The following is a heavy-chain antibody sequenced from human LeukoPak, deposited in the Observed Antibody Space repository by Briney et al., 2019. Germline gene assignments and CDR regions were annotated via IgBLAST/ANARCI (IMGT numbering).Heavy chain of an antibody. J-gene: IGHJ4*02. D-gene: IGHD1-1*01. CDR3: ASSRDNWRVFDY. CDR2: IIPIFGTA. Sequence: SVKVSCKASGGTFSSYAISWVRQAPGQGLEGRGGIIPIFGTANYAQKFQGRVTITADESTSTAYMELSSLRSEDTAVYYCASSRDNWRVFDYWGQGTLVTVSS. CDR1: GGTFSSYA. V-gene: IGHV1-69*01.